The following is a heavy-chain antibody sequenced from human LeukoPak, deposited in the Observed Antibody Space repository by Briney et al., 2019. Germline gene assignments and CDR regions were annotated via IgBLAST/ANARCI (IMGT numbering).Heavy chain of an antibody. J-gene: IGHJ4*02. D-gene: IGHD3-22*01. CDR2: ISDSGGRI. V-gene: IGHV3-23*01. Sequence: GGSLRLSCAASGFSFSRFAMSWVRQAPGKGLEWVSAISDSGGRINYADSVKGRFTISRDNSKNTLYLQMNSLRVEDTAVYYCAKKTWDSSAWYFFDYWGQGTLVTVSS. CDR3: AKKTWDSSAWYFFDY. CDR1: GFSFSRFA.